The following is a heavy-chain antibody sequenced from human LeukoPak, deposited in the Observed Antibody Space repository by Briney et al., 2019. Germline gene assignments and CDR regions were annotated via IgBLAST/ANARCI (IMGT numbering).Heavy chain of an antibody. J-gene: IGHJ4*02. CDR2: MSPNSGDT. Sequence: NXVRQATGQRPEWMGWMSPNSGDTGYAQKFQDRVTMTRNTSISAAYMELSSLRSDDTAVYYCARGPPNWGYDYWGPGTLVTVSS. CDR3: ARGPPNWGYDY. D-gene: IGHD7-27*01. V-gene: IGHV1-8*01.